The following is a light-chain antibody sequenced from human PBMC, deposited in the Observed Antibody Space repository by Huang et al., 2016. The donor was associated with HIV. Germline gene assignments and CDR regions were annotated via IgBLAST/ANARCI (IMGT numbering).Light chain of an antibody. Sequence: EIVLTQSPATLSLSPGERATLSCRASQSVSSYLAWYQQKPGQAPRRLIYDALNRATGIPARFGGSASGTDFTLTISSLEPEDFAVYYCQQRSNWPYTFGQGTKLEI. J-gene: IGKJ2*01. CDR3: QQRSNWPYT. CDR1: QSVSSY. CDR2: DAL. V-gene: IGKV3-11*01.